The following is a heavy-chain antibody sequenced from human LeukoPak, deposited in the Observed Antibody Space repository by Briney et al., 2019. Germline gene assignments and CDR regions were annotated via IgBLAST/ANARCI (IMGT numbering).Heavy chain of an antibody. D-gene: IGHD1-26*01. V-gene: IGHV4-59*01. CDR2: IYHSGST. CDR3: ARAPQWASLGSFDY. Sequence: SETLSLTCTVSGGSISSYYWSWIRQPPGKGLEWIGHIYHSGSTNYNPSLASRVNISVDTSKNQFSLRLSSVTAADTAVYFCARAPQWASLGSFDYWGQGTLVTVSS. CDR1: GGSISSYY. J-gene: IGHJ4*02.